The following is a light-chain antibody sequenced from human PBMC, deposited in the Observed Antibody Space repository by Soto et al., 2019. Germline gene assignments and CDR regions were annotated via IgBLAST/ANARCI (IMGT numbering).Light chain of an antibody. CDR3: QQYNNWPPYT. CDR2: GAS. CDR1: PSVSST. J-gene: IGKJ2*01. V-gene: IGKV3-15*01. Sequence: EIVMTQSPATLSVSPGERATLSCRASPSVSSTLAGYQQKPGQAPRLLIYGASTRATGIPARFSGSGSGTEFTLTISSRQSEDVAVYYCQQYNNWPPYTFGQGNKLELK.